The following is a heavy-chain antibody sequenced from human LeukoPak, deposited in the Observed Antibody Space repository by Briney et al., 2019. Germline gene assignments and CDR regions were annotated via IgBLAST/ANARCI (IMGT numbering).Heavy chain of an antibody. J-gene: IGHJ5*02. CDR2: IYHSGSA. CDR1: GYSISSGYQ. CDR3: ARDPRWLTPDCTSTSCYENYFDP. V-gene: IGHV4-38-2*02. D-gene: IGHD2-2*01. Sequence: SETLSLTCGVSGYSISSGYQWAWIRQSPGKGLEWIGSIYHSGSAHYNPSLKSRVTISVETSKSQFSLNMYSVTAADTAVYYCARDPRWLTPDCTSTSCYENYFDPWGQGTLVTVSS.